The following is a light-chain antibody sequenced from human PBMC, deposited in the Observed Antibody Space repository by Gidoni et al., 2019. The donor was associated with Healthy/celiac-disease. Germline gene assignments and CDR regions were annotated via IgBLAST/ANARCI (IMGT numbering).Light chain of an antibody. CDR1: QSVSRN. CDR2: GAS. V-gene: IGKV3-15*01. Sequence: EIVMPQSPATLSVSPGERATLSCRASQSVSRNLAWYQQKPGQAPRLLIDGASTRATGIPARFSGSGSGTEFTLTISSLQSEDFAVYYCQQYNNWPPTFGQGTRLEIK. CDR3: QQYNNWPPT. J-gene: IGKJ5*01.